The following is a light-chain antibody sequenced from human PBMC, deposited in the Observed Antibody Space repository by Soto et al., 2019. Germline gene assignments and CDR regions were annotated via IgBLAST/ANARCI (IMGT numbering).Light chain of an antibody. CDR1: SSDVSGYNY. CDR3: STYAGSSTFV. J-gene: IGLJ1*01. V-gene: IGLV2-14*01. CDR2: EVS. Sequence: QSVLTQPASVSGSPGQSITISCTAASSDVSGYNYVSWYQQHPGKVPKLIIYEVSNRPSGISNRFSGSKSGNTASLTISGLQAEDEADYFCSTYAGSSTFVFGTGTKVTVL.